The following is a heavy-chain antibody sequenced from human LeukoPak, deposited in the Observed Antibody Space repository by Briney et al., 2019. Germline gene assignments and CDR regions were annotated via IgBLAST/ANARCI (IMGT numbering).Heavy chain of an antibody. CDR2: ISAYNGNT. CDR3: ARDPAPYSSSWYALHFDY. CDR1: GYTFPSYG. V-gene: IGHV1-18*01. Sequence: ASVKVSCKASGYTFPSYGISWVRQAPGQGLEWMGWISAYNGNTNYAQKLQGRVTMTTDTSTSTAYMELRSLRSDDTAVYYCARDPAPYSSSWYALHFDYWGQGTLVTVSS. D-gene: IGHD6-13*01. J-gene: IGHJ4*02.